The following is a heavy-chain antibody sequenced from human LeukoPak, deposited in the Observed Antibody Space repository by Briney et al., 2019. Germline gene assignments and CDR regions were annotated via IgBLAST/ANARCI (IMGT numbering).Heavy chain of an antibody. CDR3: ARAGASGWTFDY. CDR2: IKQDGSDK. Sequence: PGGSLRVFCAASGFTFNSYWMSWVRQAPGKGLEWVANIKQDGSDKYYVDSVKGRFTISRDYAKNSLYLQMNSLRAEDTAVYYCARAGASGWTFDYWGQGTLVTVSS. CDR1: GFTFNSYW. V-gene: IGHV3-7*01. J-gene: IGHJ4*02. D-gene: IGHD6-19*01.